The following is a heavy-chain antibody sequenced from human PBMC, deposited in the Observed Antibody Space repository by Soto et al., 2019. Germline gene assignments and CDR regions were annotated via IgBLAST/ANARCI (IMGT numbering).Heavy chain of an antibody. CDR3: ARFYYDFWSGYYQFDY. D-gene: IGHD3-3*01. Sequence: ASVKVSCKASGYTFTSYGISWVRQAPGQGLEWMGWISAYNGNTNYAQKLQGRVTMTTDTSTSTAYMELRSLRSDDTAVYYCARFYYDFWSGYYQFDYWGQGTLVTVSS. CDR2: ISAYNGNT. CDR1: GYTFTSYG. J-gene: IGHJ4*02. V-gene: IGHV1-18*01.